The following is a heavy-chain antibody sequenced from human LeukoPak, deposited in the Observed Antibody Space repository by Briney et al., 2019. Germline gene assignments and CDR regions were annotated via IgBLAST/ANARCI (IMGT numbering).Heavy chain of an antibody. CDR1: GFTFSSYS. CDR3: ARGGYSSSWPEA. J-gene: IGHJ5*02. D-gene: IGHD6-13*01. Sequence: AGGSLRLSCAASGFTFSSYSMNWVRQAPGKGLEWVSYISSSSTIYYADSVKGRFTISRDNAKNSLYLQMNSLRAEDTAVYYCARGGYSSSWPEAWGQGTLVTVSS. V-gene: IGHV3-48*01. CDR2: ISSSSTI.